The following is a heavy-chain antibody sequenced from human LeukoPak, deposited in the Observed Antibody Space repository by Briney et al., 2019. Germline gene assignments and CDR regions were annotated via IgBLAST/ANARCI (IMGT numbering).Heavy chain of an antibody. Sequence: ASVKVSCKASGYTFTSYAMNWVRQAPGQGLEWMGWINTNTGNPTYAQGFTGRFVFSLDTSVSTAYLQISSLKAEDTAVYYCARDLRDFWSGYYTRWFDPWGQGTLDTVSS. CDR1: GYTFTSYA. D-gene: IGHD3-3*01. J-gene: IGHJ5*02. CDR3: ARDLRDFWSGYYTRWFDP. V-gene: IGHV7-4-1*02. CDR2: INTNTGNP.